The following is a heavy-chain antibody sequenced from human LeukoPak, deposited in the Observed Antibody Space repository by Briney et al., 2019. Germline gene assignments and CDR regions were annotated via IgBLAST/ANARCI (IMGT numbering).Heavy chain of an antibody. V-gene: IGHV3-48*03. CDR2: TSSSGSTI. CDR3: VRDWAPASMQAAPFDC. Sequence: GGSLRLSCAASGFTFSSYEMNWVRQAPGKGLEWVSYTSSSGSTIYYADSVKGRFTISRDNAKNTLYLQMNSLRLEDTAVYYCVRDWAPASMQAAPFDCWGQGTLVTVSS. J-gene: IGHJ4*02. D-gene: IGHD2/OR15-2a*01. CDR1: GFTFSSYE.